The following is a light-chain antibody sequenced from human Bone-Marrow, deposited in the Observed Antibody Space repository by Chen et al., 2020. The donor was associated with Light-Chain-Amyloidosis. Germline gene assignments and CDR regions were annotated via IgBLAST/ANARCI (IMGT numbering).Light chain of an antibody. Sequence: QSALPQPHSVSRSPEQPINLSRSGTSRDVGSYNLVTWYQQHPGKAPKLMIFDVTKRPSGVSNRFSGSKSGNTASLTISGLQADDEADYYCCSYAGSTTYIVFGGGTKLTVL. CDR1: SRDVGSYNL. CDR2: DVT. CDR3: CSYAGSTTYIV. V-gene: IGLV2-23*02. J-gene: IGLJ2*01.